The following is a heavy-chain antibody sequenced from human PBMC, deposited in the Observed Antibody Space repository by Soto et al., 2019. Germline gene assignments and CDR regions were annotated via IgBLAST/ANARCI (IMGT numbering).Heavy chain of an antibody. Sequence: KPSETLSLTCTVSGDSISSSRTSWGWIRQPPGKGLEWIGTIYSGGSTYYNPSLKSRVTISVDTSKNQLSQKLSSVSAADTAVYFCARHRCSSPNCPFDYWGQGTLVTVSS. D-gene: IGHD2-2*01. J-gene: IGHJ4*02. CDR3: ARHRCSSPNCPFDY. CDR2: IYSGGST. V-gene: IGHV4-39*01. CDR1: GDSISSSRTS.